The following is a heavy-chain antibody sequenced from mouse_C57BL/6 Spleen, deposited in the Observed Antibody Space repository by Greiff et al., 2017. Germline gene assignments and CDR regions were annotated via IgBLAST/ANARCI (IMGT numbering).Heavy chain of an antibody. J-gene: IGHJ4*01. V-gene: IGHV1-66*01. Sequence: VQLQQTGPELVKPGASVKISCKASGYSFTSYYIHWVKQRPGQGLEWIGWIYPGSGNTKYNEKFKGKATLTADTSSSTAYMQLSSLTSEDSAVYYCARGSYAMDYWGQGTSVTVSS. CDR3: ARGSYAMDY. CDR2: IYPGSGNT. CDR1: GYSFTSYY.